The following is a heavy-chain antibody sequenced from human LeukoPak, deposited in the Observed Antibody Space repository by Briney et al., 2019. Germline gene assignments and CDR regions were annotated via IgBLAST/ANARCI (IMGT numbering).Heavy chain of an antibody. CDR2: ISSTGDIT. D-gene: IGHD6-19*01. V-gene: IGHV3-23*01. CDR3: AKPSYNSGWFIVS. J-gene: IGHJ5*02. CDR1: AFTFSTYA. Sequence: PGGSLRLSCAASAFTFSTYAMARVRQAPGKGLEWVSSISSTGDITYFADSVQGRFTISRDNSKNTLYLHMNSLRAEDTAVYSCAKPSYNSGWFIVSWGQGTLVTVSS.